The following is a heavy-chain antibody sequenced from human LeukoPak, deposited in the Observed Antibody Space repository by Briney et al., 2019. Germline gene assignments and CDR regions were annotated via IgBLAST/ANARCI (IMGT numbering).Heavy chain of an antibody. CDR3: ARANPLYCSSTTCLFDF. V-gene: IGHV1-2*02. Sequence: ASVKVSCKASGYTFTGYYMHWVRQAPGQGLEWMGWINPNSGGTNYAQKFQGRVTMTRDTSISTAYMELSRLRSDDTAVCYCARANPLYCSSTTCLFDFWGQGTLVTVSS. CDR2: INPNSGGT. CDR1: GYTFTGYY. D-gene: IGHD2-2*01. J-gene: IGHJ4*02.